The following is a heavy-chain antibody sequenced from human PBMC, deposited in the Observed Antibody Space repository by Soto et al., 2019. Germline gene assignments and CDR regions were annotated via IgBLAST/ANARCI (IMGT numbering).Heavy chain of an antibody. J-gene: IGHJ2*01. CDR2: IWYDGSNK. CDR3: ARDAVENWYFDL. CDR1: GFTFSSYG. V-gene: IGHV3-33*01. D-gene: IGHD1-1*01. Sequence: QVQLVESGGGVVQPGRSLRLSCAASGFTFSSYGMHWVRQAPGKGLEWVAVIWYDGSNKYYADSVKGRFTISRDNSKNTLYLQMNSLRAEDTAVHYCARDAVENWYFDLWGRGTLVTVSS.